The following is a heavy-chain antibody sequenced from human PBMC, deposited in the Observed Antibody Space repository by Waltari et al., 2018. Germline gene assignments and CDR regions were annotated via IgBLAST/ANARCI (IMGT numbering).Heavy chain of an antibody. CDR1: GFTFSSSA. V-gene: IGHV3-23*01. Sequence: EVPLLESGGGLVQPGGSLRLACAAAGFTFSSSAMSWVRQAPGKGLEWVSAISGSGGSTYYADSVKGRFTISRDNSKNTLYLQMNSLRAEDTAVYYCAKERLGSPYIDYWGQGTLVTVSS. D-gene: IGHD1-26*01. CDR3: AKERLGSPYIDY. CDR2: ISGSGGST. J-gene: IGHJ4*02.